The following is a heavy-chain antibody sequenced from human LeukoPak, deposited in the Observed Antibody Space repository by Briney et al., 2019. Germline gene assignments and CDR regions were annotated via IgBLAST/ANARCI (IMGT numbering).Heavy chain of an antibody. CDR1: GSTFSSYA. CDR2: ISGSGGST. CDR3: AKPDLITMILHY. Sequence: PGGSLRLSCAASGSTFSSYAMSWVRQAPGKGLEWVSAISGSGGSTYYADSVKGRFTISRDNSKNTLYLQMNSLRAEDTAVYYRAKPDLITMILHYWGQGTLVTVSS. V-gene: IGHV3-23*01. J-gene: IGHJ4*01. D-gene: IGHD3-22*01.